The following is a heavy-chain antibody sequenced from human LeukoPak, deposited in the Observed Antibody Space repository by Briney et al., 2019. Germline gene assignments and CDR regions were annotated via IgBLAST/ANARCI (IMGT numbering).Heavy chain of an antibody. D-gene: IGHD6-13*01. CDR3: ACSRTLDY. CDR2: IKQDGSEK. CDR1: GFTFSSYW. J-gene: IGHJ4*02. V-gene: IGHV3-7*01. Sequence: GGSLRLSCVASGFTFSSYWMSWVRQAPGKGLEWVANIKQDGSEKYYVDSVKGRFTISRDNAKNSLYLQMNSLRVEDTAVYYCACSRTLDYWGQGTLVTVSS.